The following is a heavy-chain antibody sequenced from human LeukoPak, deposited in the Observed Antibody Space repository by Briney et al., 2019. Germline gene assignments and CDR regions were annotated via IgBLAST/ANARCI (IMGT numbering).Heavy chain of an antibody. Sequence: GGSLRLSCAASGLTFSSYAMSWVRQAPGKGLEWVSAISGSGGSTYYADPVKGRFTISRDNSKNTLYLQMNSLRAEDTAVYYCARALAAFDYWGQGTLVTVSS. CDR3: ARALAAFDY. V-gene: IGHV3-23*01. J-gene: IGHJ4*02. CDR1: GLTFSSYA. CDR2: ISGSGGST. D-gene: IGHD6-13*01.